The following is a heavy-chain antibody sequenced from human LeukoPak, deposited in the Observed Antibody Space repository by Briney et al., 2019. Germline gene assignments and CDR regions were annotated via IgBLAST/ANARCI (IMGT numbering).Heavy chain of an antibody. V-gene: IGHV3-23*01. D-gene: IGHD6-19*01. CDR2: ISADDKA. CDR3: AKDLALAGTGGGFDV. J-gene: IGHJ3*01. Sequence: PGGSLRLSCAASGYTFTSYAINWVRQAPGKGLEWVSGISADDKAYYADSVKGRFTISRDKSKNTVSLQMSSLSAEDRALYYCAKDLALAGTGGGFDVWGQGTRVAGSS. CDR1: GYTFTSYA.